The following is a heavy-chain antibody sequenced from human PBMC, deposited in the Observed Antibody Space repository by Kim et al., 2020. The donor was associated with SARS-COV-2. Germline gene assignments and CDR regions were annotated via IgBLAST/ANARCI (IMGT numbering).Heavy chain of an antibody. D-gene: IGHD2-15*01. J-gene: IGHJ4*02. V-gene: IGHV1-69*01. CDR3: ARRSGGSYFDY. Sequence: NYAKKFQGRVTITADESTSTAYMELSSLRSEDTAVYYCARRSGGSYFDYWGQGTLVTVSS.